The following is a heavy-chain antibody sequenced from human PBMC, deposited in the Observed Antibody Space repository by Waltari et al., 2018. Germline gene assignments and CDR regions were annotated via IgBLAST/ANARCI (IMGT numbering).Heavy chain of an antibody. CDR1: GYTFIDYY. D-gene: IGHD6-6*01. CDR2: MSPSGGSS. Sequence: QVQLAQSGAEVGKPGASVKVPCRASGYTFIDYYTHWVRQAPGQGLEWMGIMSPSGGSSSYAQKFQGRVTMTRDTSTSTVYMELSSLRSEDTAVYYCARRPMKIAARPVDYWGQGTLVTVSS. CDR3: ARRPMKIAARPVDY. V-gene: IGHV1-46*01. J-gene: IGHJ4*02.